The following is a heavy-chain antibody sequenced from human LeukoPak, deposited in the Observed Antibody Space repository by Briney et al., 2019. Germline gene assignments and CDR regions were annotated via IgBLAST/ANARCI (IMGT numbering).Heavy chain of an antibody. CDR3: AKEVLQRLVQYNDY. CDR1: GFTFSSYA. Sequence: PGGSLRLSCAASGFTFSSYAMSWVRQAPGKGLEWVSTISDSGGSTYYADSVKGRFTVSRDNSKNTLYLQMSRLRADDTAVYYCAKEVLQRLVQYNDYWGQGTLVSVSS. V-gene: IGHV3-23*01. J-gene: IGHJ4*02. CDR2: ISDSGGST. D-gene: IGHD6-13*01.